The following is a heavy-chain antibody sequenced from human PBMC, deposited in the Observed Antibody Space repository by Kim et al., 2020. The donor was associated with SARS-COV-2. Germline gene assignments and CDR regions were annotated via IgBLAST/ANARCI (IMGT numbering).Heavy chain of an antibody. Sequence: GESLKISCKGSGYSFTSYWIGWVRQMPGKGLEWMGIIYPGDSDTRYSPSFQGQVTISADKSISTAYLQWSSLKASDTAMYYCARLRGVYYDSSGFPEDCWGQGTLVTVSS. CDR2: IYPGDSDT. D-gene: IGHD3-22*01. CDR3: ARLRGVYYDSSGFPEDC. CDR1: GYSFTSYW. V-gene: IGHV5-51*01. J-gene: IGHJ4*02.